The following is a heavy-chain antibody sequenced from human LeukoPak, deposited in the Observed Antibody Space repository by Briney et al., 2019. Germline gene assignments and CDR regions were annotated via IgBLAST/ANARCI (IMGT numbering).Heavy chain of an antibody. V-gene: IGHV3-23*01. D-gene: IGHD3-3*01. Sequence: GGSLRLSCAASGFTFSSYAMSWVRQAPGKGLEWVSAISGSGGSTYYADSVKGRFTISRDNSKNALYLQMNSLRAEDTAVYYCAKAQMGGVVGYAFDIWGQGTMVTVSS. CDR2: ISGSGGST. J-gene: IGHJ3*02. CDR1: GFTFSSYA. CDR3: AKAQMGGVVGYAFDI.